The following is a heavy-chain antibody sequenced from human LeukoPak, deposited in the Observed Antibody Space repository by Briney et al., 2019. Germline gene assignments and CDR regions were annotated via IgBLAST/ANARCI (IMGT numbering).Heavy chain of an antibody. Sequence: PSETLSLTCAVYGGSFSGYYWSWIRQPPGKGLEWIGEINHSGSTNYNPSLKSRVTISVDTSKNQFSLKLSSVTAADTAVYYCARGPRGYSGYGLLRFDYWGQGTLVSVSS. CDR2: INHSGST. J-gene: IGHJ4*02. CDR1: GGSFSGYY. CDR3: ARGPRGYSGYGLLRFDY. V-gene: IGHV4-34*01. D-gene: IGHD5-12*01.